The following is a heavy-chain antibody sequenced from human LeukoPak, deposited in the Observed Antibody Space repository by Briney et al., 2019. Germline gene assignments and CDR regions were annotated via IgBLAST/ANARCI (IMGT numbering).Heavy chain of an antibody. V-gene: IGHV3-23*01. J-gene: IGHJ4*02. CDR1: GFNFNNYA. D-gene: IGHD1-1*01. Sequence: GGSLRLSCAASGFNFNNYAMSRVRQAPGKGLEWVSAISDNGGDAKYADSVKGRFTISRDNSKNTLYLQMNSLRVDDTAIYYCGKDWKLDYWGQGTLVTVSS. CDR3: GKDWKLDY. CDR2: ISDNGGDA.